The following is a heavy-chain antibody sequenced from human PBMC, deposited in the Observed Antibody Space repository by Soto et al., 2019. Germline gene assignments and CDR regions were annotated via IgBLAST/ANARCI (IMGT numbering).Heavy chain of an antibody. D-gene: IGHD3-3*01. CDR2: ISSDGTKI. Sequence: GGSLRLSCAASGFIFNSYGMHWVRQAPGKGLEWVAAISSDGTKIYYADSVKGRFTISRDNSKNTLYLHMNSLRAEDTAVYYCAKSGDFWSGYEYPRRANYFDYWGQGTLVTVSS. CDR1: GFIFNSYG. V-gene: IGHV3-30*18. J-gene: IGHJ4*02. CDR3: AKSGDFWSGYEYPRRANYFDY.